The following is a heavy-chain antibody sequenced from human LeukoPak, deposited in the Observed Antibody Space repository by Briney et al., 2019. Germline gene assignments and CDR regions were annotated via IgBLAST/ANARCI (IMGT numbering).Heavy chain of an antibody. CDR3: GRARLPYYYDSSNPGTFDY. CDR2: INPSGGST. V-gene: IGHV1-46*01. CDR1: GYTFTSYY. J-gene: IGHJ4*02. Sequence: ASVKVSCKASGYTFTSYYMHWVRQAPGQGLEWMGIINPSGGSTSYAQKFQGRVTMTRDTSTSTVYMELSSLRSEDTAVYYCGRARLPYYYDSSNPGTFDYWGQGTLVTVSS. D-gene: IGHD3-22*01.